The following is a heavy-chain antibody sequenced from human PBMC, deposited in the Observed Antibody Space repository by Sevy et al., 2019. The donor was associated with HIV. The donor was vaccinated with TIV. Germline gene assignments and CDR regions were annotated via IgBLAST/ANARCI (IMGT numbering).Heavy chain of an antibody. J-gene: IGHJ6*02. CDR1: GGSISSSSYY. CDR2: IYYSGST. CDR3: ARLGPNGRGYYYYGMDV. D-gene: IGHD1-1*01. V-gene: IGHV4-39*01. Sequence: SETLSPTCTVSGGSISSSSYYWGWIRQPPGKGLEWIGSIYYSGSTYYNPSLKSRVTISVDTSKNQFSLKLSSVTAADTAVYYCARLGPNGRGYYYYGMDVWGQGTTVTVSS.